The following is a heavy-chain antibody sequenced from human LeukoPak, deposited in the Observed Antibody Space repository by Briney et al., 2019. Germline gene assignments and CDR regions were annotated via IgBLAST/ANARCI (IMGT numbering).Heavy chain of an antibody. J-gene: IGHJ4*02. Sequence: GGSLRLSCAASGFTFSSYGMHWVRQAPGKGLEWVAFIRYDGSSKYYGDSVKGRFTISRDDSKNTLYLQMNSLRVEDTAVYYCANLPVPGNIVDYWGQGTLVTVSS. CDR3: ANLPVPGNIVDY. CDR1: GFTFSSYG. CDR2: IRYDGSSK. V-gene: IGHV3-30*02. D-gene: IGHD5-12*01.